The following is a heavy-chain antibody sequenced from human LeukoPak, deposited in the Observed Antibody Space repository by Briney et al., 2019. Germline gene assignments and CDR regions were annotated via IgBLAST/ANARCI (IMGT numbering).Heavy chain of an antibody. Sequence: SETLSLTCTVSGGSISSYYWSWIRQPPGKGLEWIGYIYYSGSTNYNPSLKSRVTISVDTSKNQFSLKLSSVTAADTAVYYCASSSSSWYGSSYNWFDPWGQGTLVTVSS. CDR1: GGSISSYY. D-gene: IGHD6-13*01. CDR3: ASSSSSWYGSSYNWFDP. J-gene: IGHJ5*02. V-gene: IGHV4-59*01. CDR2: IYYSGST.